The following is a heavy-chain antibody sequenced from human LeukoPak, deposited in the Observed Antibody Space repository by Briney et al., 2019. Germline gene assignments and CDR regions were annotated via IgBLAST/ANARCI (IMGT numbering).Heavy chain of an antibody. CDR1: GFTFSSYW. CDR2: IKQVGSEK. D-gene: IGHD6-25*01. V-gene: IGHV3-7*01. J-gene: IGHJ3*02. Sequence: GGSLRLSCAASGFTFSSYWMSWVRQAPGKGLEWVANIKQVGSEKYYVDSVKGRFTISRDNAKNSLYLQMNSLRAEDTAVYYCAREGVSAAAYTYAFDIWGQGTMVTVSS. CDR3: AREGVSAAAYTYAFDI.